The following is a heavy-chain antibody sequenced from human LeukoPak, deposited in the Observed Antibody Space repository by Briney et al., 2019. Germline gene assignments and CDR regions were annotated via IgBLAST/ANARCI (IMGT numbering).Heavy chain of an antibody. CDR2: IGSISSYI. Sequence: GGSLRLSCAASGFVFSSYSMSWVRQAPGKGLEWVSSIGSISSYIYYADSVKGRFTISRDNAENSLYLQMNSLRAEDTAVYYCAKSAYSGGSCYPPTLNWFDPWGQGTLVTVSS. D-gene: IGHD2-15*01. CDR1: GFVFSSYS. J-gene: IGHJ5*02. CDR3: AKSAYSGGSCYPPTLNWFDP. V-gene: IGHV3-21*01.